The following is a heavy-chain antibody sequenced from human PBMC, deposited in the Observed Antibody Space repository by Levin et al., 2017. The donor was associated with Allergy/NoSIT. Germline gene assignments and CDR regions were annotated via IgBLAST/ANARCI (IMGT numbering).Heavy chain of an antibody. J-gene: IGHJ3*02. Sequence: GGSLRLSCAASGFTFSGYTLNWVRQAPGKGLEWVSSISSSSTYIYYADSLKGRFTISRDDAKNSLSLQMNSLRIEDTAVYYCASDGSYDTLDIWGQGTMVTVSS. CDR3: ASDGSYDTLDI. V-gene: IGHV3-21*01. D-gene: IGHD6-6*01. CDR2: ISSSSTYI. CDR1: GFTFSGYT.